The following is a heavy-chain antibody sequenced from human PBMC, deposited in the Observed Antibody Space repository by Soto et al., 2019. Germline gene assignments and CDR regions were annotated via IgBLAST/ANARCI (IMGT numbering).Heavy chain of an antibody. V-gene: IGHV3-30-3*01. Sequence: QVQLVESGGGVVQPGRSLRLSCAASGFTFRSYAMHWVRQAPGKGLEWVAVISYDENNRYYTDSVKGRFTISSDNSKNTLYLQVNSLRAEDTAVYYCARAMDTAMASKDNWFDPWGQGTLVTVSS. D-gene: IGHD5-18*01. CDR1: GFTFRSYA. J-gene: IGHJ5*02. CDR3: ARAMDTAMASKDNWFDP. CDR2: ISYDENNR.